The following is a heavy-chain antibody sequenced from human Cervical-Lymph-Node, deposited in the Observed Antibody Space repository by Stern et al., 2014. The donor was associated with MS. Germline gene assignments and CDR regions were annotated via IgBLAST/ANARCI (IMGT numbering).Heavy chain of an antibody. CDR1: GYIFTDYY. D-gene: IGHD3-3*01. Sequence: VQLEESGAEAKAPGASMKVYCKASGYIFTDYYLHWVRQAPGQGLEWLGWINPNSGGTNYAQNFQGRVTMTRDTSITTAYMELRWLGYADTAVYYCARGSGTAYDLRGDYWGQGTLVTVSS. V-gene: IGHV1-2*02. CDR2: INPNSGGT. CDR3: ARGSGTAYDLRGDY. J-gene: IGHJ4*01.